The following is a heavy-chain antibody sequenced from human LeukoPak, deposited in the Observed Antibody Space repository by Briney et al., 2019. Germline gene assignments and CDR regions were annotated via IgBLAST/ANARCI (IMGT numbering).Heavy chain of an antibody. J-gene: IGHJ4*02. CDR3: ARVQHLDY. D-gene: IGHD6-13*01. CDR1: GYTFTGSY. V-gene: IGHV1-2*02. Sequence: ASVKVSCKASGYTFTGSYIHWVRQAPGQGLEWMGWINPYNAYTHYAQKFQGRVTMTRDTSISTVYIELSSLPSDDTAVYYCARVQHLDYWGQGTLVTVSS. CDR2: INPYNAYT.